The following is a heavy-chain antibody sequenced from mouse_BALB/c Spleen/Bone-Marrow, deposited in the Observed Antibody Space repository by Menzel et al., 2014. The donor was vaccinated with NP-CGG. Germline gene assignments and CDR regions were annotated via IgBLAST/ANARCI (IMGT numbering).Heavy chain of an antibody. CDR3: ARSGGYYEAWFAY. CDR2: ILPGSGST. CDR1: GCTFSSYW. Sequence: QVQLQQSGAELMKPGASVKISCKATGCTFSSYWIEWVKQRPGHGLEWIGEILPGSGSTNYNEKFKGKATFTADTSSNTAYMQLSSLTSEDSAVYYYARSGGYYEAWFAYWGQGTLVTVSA. D-gene: IGHD2-3*01. V-gene: IGHV1-9*01. J-gene: IGHJ3*01.